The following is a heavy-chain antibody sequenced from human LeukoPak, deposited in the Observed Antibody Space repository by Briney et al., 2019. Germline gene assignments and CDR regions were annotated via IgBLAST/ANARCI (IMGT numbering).Heavy chain of an antibody. J-gene: IGHJ4*02. Sequence: SQTLSLTYAISGDSFSINSAAWNWITQSPSRGLEWLGRTYYRSKWYNDYAVSVKSRITINPDTSKNQFSLQLNSVTSEDTAVYYCAREGLDTAISFDYWGQGTLVTVSS. V-gene: IGHV6-1*01. CDR3: AREGLDTAISFDY. D-gene: IGHD5-18*01. CDR1: GDSFSINSAA. CDR2: TYYRSKWYN.